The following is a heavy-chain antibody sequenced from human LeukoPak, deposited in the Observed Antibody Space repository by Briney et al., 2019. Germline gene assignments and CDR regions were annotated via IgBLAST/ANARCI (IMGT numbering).Heavy chain of an antibody. CDR3: AKDAPRTLRYFDWLSADFDY. CDR2: ISGSGGST. V-gene: IGHV3-23*01. J-gene: IGHJ4*02. D-gene: IGHD3-9*01. Sequence: PGGSLRFSGAAAGFTFSSYGMSWVRKAPGKGLEWVSAISGSGGSTYYADSVKGRFTIARDNSKNTLYLQMNSLRAEDTAVYYCAKDAPRTLRYFDWLSADFDYWGQGTLVTVSS. CDR1: GFTFSSYG.